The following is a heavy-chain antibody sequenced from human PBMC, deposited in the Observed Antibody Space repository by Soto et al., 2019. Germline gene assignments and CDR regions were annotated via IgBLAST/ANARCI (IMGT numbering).Heavy chain of an antibody. J-gene: IGHJ6*03. CDR1: GYSFTSYW. Sequence: PGESLKISCKGSGYSFTSYWIGWVRQMPGKGLEWMGIIYAGDSDTRYSPSFQGQVTISADKSISTAYLQWSSLKASDTAMYYCARLSMVRGKGYYYMDVRGKGTTVTVSS. V-gene: IGHV5-51*01. D-gene: IGHD3-10*01. CDR3: ARLSMVRGKGYYYMDV. CDR2: IYAGDSDT.